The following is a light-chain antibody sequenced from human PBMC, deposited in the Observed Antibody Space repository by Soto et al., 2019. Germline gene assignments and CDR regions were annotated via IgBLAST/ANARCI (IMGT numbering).Light chain of an antibody. CDR2: AAS. J-gene: IGKJ2*01. CDR3: QQSSSTRYT. CDR1: QSISSY. Sequence: DIQMTQSPSSLSASVGDRVTITCRASQSISSYLNWYQQKPGKAPALLIYAASSLQSVVPSRFSGSGSGTDFNRTIRSLQHEHFATYCNQQSSSTRYTFGQGTKLAIK. V-gene: IGKV1-39*01.